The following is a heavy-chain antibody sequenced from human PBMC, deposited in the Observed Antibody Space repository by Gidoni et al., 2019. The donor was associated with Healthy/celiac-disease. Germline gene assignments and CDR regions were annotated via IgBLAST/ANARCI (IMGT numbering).Heavy chain of an antibody. Sequence: QVQLPESGPRLVQLSQTLSPTRTVSGGSFSSGSYYCSWIRQPAGKGLEWIGRVYTSGSTNYNPSLESRVTISVDTSKNQFSLKLSSVTAADTAVYYCARDRASGGNSGWFDPWGQGTLVTVSS. V-gene: IGHV4-61*02. D-gene: IGHD2-15*01. CDR1: GGSFSSGSYY. CDR3: ARDRASGGNSGWFDP. CDR2: VYTSGST. J-gene: IGHJ5*02.